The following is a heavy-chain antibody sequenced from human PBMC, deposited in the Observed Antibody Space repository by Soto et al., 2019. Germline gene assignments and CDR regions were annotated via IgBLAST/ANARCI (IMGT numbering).Heavy chain of an antibody. D-gene: IGHD5-12*01. J-gene: IGHJ4*02. CDR3: ATLQTTPGAYSGYDYFDY. CDR1: GFTFSSYW. V-gene: IGHV3-7*01. Sequence: GGSLRLSCAASGFTFSSYWMSWVRQAKGKGLEWAANIKQDGSEKYYVDSVKGRFTISRDNAKNSLYLHMNSLRAEYTAVYYCATLQTTPGAYSGYDYFDYWGQGTLVTVSS. CDR2: IKQDGSEK.